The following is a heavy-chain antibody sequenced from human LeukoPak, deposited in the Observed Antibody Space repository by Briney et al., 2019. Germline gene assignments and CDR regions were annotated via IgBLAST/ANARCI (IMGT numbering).Heavy chain of an antibody. CDR2: IYYSGST. V-gene: IGHV4-59*08. D-gene: IGHD6-6*01. Sequence: SETLSLTCTVSGGSISSYYWSRIRQPPGKGLEWIGYIYYSGSTNYNPSLKSRVTISVDTSKNQFSLKLSSVTAADTAVYYCARRRLGYSSSFNWFDPWGQGTLVTVSS. J-gene: IGHJ5*02. CDR3: ARRRLGYSSSFNWFDP. CDR1: GGSISSYY.